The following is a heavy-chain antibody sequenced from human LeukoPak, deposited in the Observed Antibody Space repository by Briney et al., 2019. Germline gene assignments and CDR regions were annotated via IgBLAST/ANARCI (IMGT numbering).Heavy chain of an antibody. Sequence: PGGSLRLSCAASGFTFSSYGMHWVRQAPGKGLEWVAFIRYDGSNKYYADSVKGRFTISRDNAKNSLYLQMNSLRAEDTAVYYCARVLTGSDGSGSYEDYWGQGPLVTVSS. D-gene: IGHD3-10*01. J-gene: IGHJ4*02. CDR3: ARVLTGSDGSGSYEDY. CDR2: IRYDGSNK. V-gene: IGHV3-30*02. CDR1: GFTFSSYG.